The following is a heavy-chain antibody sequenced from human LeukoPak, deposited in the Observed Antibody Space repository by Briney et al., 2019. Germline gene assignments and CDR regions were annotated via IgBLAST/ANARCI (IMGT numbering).Heavy chain of an antibody. CDR1: GGSISSSSYY. CDR3: ARHTATIDNWFDP. Sequence: PSETLSLTCTVSGGSISSSSYYWGWIRQPPGKGLEWIGSIYYSGSTYYNPSLKSRVTISVDTSKNQFSLKLSSVTAADTAVYYCARHTATIDNWFDPWGQGTLVTVSS. D-gene: IGHD6-25*01. J-gene: IGHJ5*02. CDR2: IYYSGST. V-gene: IGHV4-39*01.